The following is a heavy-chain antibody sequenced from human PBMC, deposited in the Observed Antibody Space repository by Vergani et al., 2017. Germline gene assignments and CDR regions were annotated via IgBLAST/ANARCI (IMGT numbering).Heavy chain of an antibody. CDR3: VRDRGLCAGGRCYTEAWDY. Sequence: VQLVESGGGLVKRGGSLRLSCAASGFTFSSYSMNWVRQAPGKGLEWVVGISFDGTNEYYPDLVKGRFTISRDIAKNTLYPQVRSLRLEDTGVYHCVRDRGLCAGGRCYTEAWDYWGQGTPVTVSS. V-gene: IGHV3-30*03. D-gene: IGHD2-2*02. CDR2: ISFDGTNE. J-gene: IGHJ4*02. CDR1: GFTFSSYS.